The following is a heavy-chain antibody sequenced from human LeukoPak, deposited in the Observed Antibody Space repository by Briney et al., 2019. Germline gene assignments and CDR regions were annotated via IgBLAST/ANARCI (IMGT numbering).Heavy chain of an antibody. CDR2: IYYSGST. Sequence: SETLSLTCTVSGGSISSGGYYWSWIRQPPGKGLEWIGYIYYSGSTYYNPSLKSRVTISVDTSKNQFSLKLSSVTAADTAVYYCARDRNSGVAVFGVPRGGRFDPWGQGTLVTVSS. CDR1: GGSISSGGYY. V-gene: IGHV4-30-4*01. CDR3: ARDRNSGVAVFGVPRGGRFDP. D-gene: IGHD3-3*01. J-gene: IGHJ5*02.